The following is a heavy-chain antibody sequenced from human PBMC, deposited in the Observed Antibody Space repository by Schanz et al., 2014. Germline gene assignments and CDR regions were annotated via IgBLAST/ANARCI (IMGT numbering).Heavy chain of an antibody. D-gene: IGHD5-12*01. J-gene: IGHJ4*02. CDR3: ARGIGGYGANNYFDY. CDR1: GYTFSSHG. V-gene: IGHV1-3*01. Sequence: QVQVVQSGAELKKPGASVKVSCKASGYTFSSHGIHWLRQAPGQSLEWMGWISAYNGNTKYPQKLQGRVTMTTDTSTSTVYMELRSLRSEDTAVYSCARGIGGYGANNYFDYWGQGTLVTVSS. CDR2: ISAYNGNT.